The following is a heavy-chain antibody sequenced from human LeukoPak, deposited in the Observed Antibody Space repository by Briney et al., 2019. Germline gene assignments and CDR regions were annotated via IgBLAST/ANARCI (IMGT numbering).Heavy chain of an antibody. J-gene: IGHJ6*03. D-gene: IGHD3-10*01. V-gene: IGHV4-39*07. CDR1: GGSISSSSYY. CDR2: IYHSGST. Sequence: SETLSLTCTVSGGSISSSSYYWGWIRQPPGKGLDWIGSIYHSGSTYSNPSLKIRVTISVDTSKNQFSLKLSSVTAADTAVYYCARVVGSTMVRGVITSYYYMDVWGKGTTVTISS. CDR3: ARVVGSTMVRGVITSYYYMDV.